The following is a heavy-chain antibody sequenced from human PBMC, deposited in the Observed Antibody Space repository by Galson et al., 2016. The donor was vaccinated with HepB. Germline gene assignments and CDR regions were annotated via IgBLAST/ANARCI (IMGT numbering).Heavy chain of an antibody. CDR1: GYKFTNYW. V-gene: IGHV5-51*01. D-gene: IGHD2-21*02. J-gene: IGHJ2*01. CDR2: IYPDDSDT. Sequence: QSGAEVKKPGESLKISCKTSGYKFTNYWIGWVRQVPGKGLEWMGIIYPDDSDTKYSPPFKGQVTFSVDKSIKTAYLQWSSLKASDTATYYCARRGDWGDWFFDRWGRGTLVTVPS. CDR3: ARRGDWGDWFFDR.